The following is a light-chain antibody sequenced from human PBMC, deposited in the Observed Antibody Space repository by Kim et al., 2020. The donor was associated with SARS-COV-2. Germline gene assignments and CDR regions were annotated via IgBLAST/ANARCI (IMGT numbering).Light chain of an antibody. V-gene: IGKV3-20*01. CDR2: GIS. J-gene: IGKJ2*03. CDR1: QSVTSNC. Sequence: EIVLTQSPGTLSLSPGEGATLSCRASQSVTSNCLAWYQQKPGQAPRLLIYGISSRATDIPDRFSGSGSGTDFTLTISRLEPEDFAVYYCQQYGSSPEYSFGQGTKLEI. CDR3: QQYGSSPEYS.